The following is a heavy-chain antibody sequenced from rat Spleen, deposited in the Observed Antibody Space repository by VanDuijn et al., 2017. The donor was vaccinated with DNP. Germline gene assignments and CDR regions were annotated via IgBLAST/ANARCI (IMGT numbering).Heavy chain of an antibody. CDR3: VREKFGVDY. V-gene: IGHV4-2*01. CDR1: GFNFNVYW. D-gene: IGHD4-3*01. Sequence: EVKLVESGGGLVQPGRSVKLSCAASGFNFNVYWMGWVRQAPGKGLEWIGEIDKDSSPKKYNPSLKDKFTISRDNAQNTLYLQMSKLGSEDTAIYYCVREKFGVDYWGQGVMVTVSS. CDR2: IDKDSSPK. J-gene: IGHJ2*01.